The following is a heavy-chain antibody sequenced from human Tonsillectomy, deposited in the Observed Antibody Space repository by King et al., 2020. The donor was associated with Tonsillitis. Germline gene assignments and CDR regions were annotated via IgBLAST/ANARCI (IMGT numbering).Heavy chain of an antibody. CDR3: AREIKPQGIFDF. J-gene: IGHJ4*02. Sequence: VQLVESGGGLVKPGGSLRLSCAASGFTFSSHTMNWFRQAPGKGLGWVSSISSYSNYIYHADSVKGRFTISRDNAKNSLYLQMNSLRAEDTAVYYCAREIKPQGIFDFWGPGTLVTVSS. CDR1: GFTFSSHT. D-gene: IGHD3-10*01. CDR2: ISSYSNYI. V-gene: IGHV3-21*01.